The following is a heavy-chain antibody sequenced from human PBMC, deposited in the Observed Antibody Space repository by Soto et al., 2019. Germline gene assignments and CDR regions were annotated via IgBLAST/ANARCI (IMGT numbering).Heavy chain of an antibody. Sequence: TLSLTCTVSGGSISSGGYYWSWIRQHPGKGLEWIGYIYYSGSTYYNPSLKSRVTISVDTSKNQFSLKLSSVTAADTAVYYCARSPWIQLWSDYYGMDVWGQGTTVTVSS. CDR2: IYYSGST. CDR1: GGSISSGGYY. D-gene: IGHD5-18*01. CDR3: ARSPWIQLWSDYYGMDV. V-gene: IGHV4-31*03. J-gene: IGHJ6*02.